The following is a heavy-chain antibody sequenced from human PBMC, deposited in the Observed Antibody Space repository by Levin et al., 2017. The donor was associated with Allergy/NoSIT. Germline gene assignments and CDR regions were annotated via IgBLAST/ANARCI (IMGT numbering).Heavy chain of an antibody. CDR2: ISSNGGST. CDR3: ARAGYCSSTSCYGAFDI. V-gene: IGHV3-64*02. Sequence: GGSLRLSCAASGFTFSSYAMHWVRQAPGKGLEYVSAISSNGGSTYYADSVKGRFTISRDNSKNTLYLQMGSLRAEDMAVYYCARAGYCSSTSCYGAFDIWGQGTMVTVSS. D-gene: IGHD2-2*01. CDR1: GFTFSSYA. J-gene: IGHJ3*02.